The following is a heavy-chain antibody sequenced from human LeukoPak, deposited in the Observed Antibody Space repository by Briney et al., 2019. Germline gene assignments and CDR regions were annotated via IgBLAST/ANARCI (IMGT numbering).Heavy chain of an antibody. Sequence: SETLSLTCALSGGSISSYYWSWIRQPPGKGLEWIGYIYYSGSTNYNPSLKSRVTISVDTSKNQFSLKLSSVTAADTAVYYCARGVYCSGGSCLFDYWGQGTLVTVSS. CDR1: GGSISSYY. CDR2: IYYSGST. D-gene: IGHD2-15*01. CDR3: ARGVYCSGGSCLFDY. V-gene: IGHV4-59*01. J-gene: IGHJ4*02.